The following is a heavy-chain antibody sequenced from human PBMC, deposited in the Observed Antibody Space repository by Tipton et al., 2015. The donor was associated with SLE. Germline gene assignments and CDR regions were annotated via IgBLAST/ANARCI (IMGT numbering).Heavy chain of an antibody. CDR2: INHSGST. D-gene: IGHD5-24*01. Sequence: TLSLTCAVSGYSISSGYYWSWIRQPPGKGLEWIGEINHSGSTNYNPSLKSRVTISVDTSKNQFSLKLSSVTAADTAVYYCARHPPGEMATIFDYWGQGTLVTVSS. CDR3: ARHPPGEMATIFDY. V-gene: IGHV4-34*01. J-gene: IGHJ4*02. CDR1: GYSISSGYY.